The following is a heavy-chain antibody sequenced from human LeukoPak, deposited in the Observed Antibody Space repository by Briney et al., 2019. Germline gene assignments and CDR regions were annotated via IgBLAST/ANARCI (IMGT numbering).Heavy chain of an antibody. CDR2: IYYSGST. J-gene: IGHJ4*02. V-gene: IGHV4-59*01. D-gene: IGHD6-19*01. CDR1: GGSISIYY. CDR3: ARAYSSGWYPVYFDY. Sequence: PSETLSLTCTVSGGSISIYYWSWIRQPPGKGLEWIGYIYYSGSTNYNPSLKSRVTISVDTSKNQFSLKLSSVTAADTAVYYCARAYSSGWYPVYFDYWGQGTLVTVSS.